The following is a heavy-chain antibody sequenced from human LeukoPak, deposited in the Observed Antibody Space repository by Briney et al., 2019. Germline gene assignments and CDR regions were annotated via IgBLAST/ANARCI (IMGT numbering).Heavy chain of an antibody. V-gene: IGHV1-69*04. CDR1: GGTFSSYA. D-gene: IGHD2-15*01. CDR2: IIPIFGIA. Sequence: RASVKVSCKASGGTFSSYAISWVRQAPGQGLEWMGRIIPIFGIANYAQKFQGRVTITADKSTSTAYVELSSLRSEDTAVYYCARDLGMGCSGGSCYAPFDYWGQGTLVTVSS. CDR3: ARDLGMGCSGGSCYAPFDY. J-gene: IGHJ4*02.